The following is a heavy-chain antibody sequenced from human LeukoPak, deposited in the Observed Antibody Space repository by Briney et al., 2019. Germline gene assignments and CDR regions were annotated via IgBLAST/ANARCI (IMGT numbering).Heavy chain of an antibody. CDR1: GYNFANYG. J-gene: IGHJ4*02. CDR3: ARYHPDTADDY. CDR2: INPNSGGT. V-gene: IGHV1-2*02. Sequence: ASVKVSCKTSGYNFANYGINWVRQAPGQGLEWMGWINPNSGGTNYAQKFQGRVTMTRDTSISTAYMELSRLRSDDTAVYYCARYHPDTADDYWGQGTLVTVSS. D-gene: IGHD5-18*01.